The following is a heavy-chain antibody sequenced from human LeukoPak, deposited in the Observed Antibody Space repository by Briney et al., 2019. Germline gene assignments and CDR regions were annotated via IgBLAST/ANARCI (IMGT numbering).Heavy chain of an antibody. V-gene: IGHV3-23*01. CDR3: AKSPLDIVLVVYAKYYFDY. CDR1: GFTFSSYA. D-gene: IGHD2-8*02. J-gene: IGHJ4*02. CDR2: ISGSGGST. Sequence: PGGSLRLSCAASGFTFSSYAMSWVRQAPGKGLEWVSAISGSGGSTYYVDSVKARFTISRDNSKNTLYLQMNSLRAEDTAVYYCAKSPLDIVLVVYAKYYFDYWGQGTLVTVSS.